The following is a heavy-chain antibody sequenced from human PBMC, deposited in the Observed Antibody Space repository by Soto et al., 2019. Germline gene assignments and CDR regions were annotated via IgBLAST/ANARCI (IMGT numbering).Heavy chain of an antibody. J-gene: IGHJ4*02. CDR1: GGSISSYY. D-gene: IGHD1-26*01. Sequence: PSETLSLTCTVSGGSISSYYWSWIRQPPGKGLEWIGYIYYSGSTNYNPSLKSRVTISVDTSKNQFSLKLSSVTAADTAVYYCARVSGVGLIGSDYGGGYYFDYWGQGTLVTVSS. CDR3: ARVSGVGLIGSDYGGGYYFDY. CDR2: IYYSGST. V-gene: IGHV4-59*01.